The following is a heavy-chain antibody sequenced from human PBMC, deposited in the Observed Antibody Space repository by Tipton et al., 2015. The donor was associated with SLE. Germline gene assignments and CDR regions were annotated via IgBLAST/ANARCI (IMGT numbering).Heavy chain of an antibody. CDR1: GGFVSSGSYY. CDR2: IYYSGST. V-gene: IGHV4-61*01. CDR3: ASSHGSNFDY. J-gene: IGHJ4*02. D-gene: IGHD3-10*01. Sequence: GLVKPSETLSLICTVSGGFVSSGSYYWSWIRQPPGKGLEWIRNIYYSGSTNYNPSLKSRVTISVDTSKNQFSLKLSSVTAADAAVYYCASSHGSNFDYWGQGTLVTVSS.